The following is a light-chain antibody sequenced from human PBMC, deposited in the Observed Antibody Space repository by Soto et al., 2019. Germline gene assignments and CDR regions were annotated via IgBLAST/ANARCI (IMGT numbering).Light chain of an antibody. CDR3: SSYTSSSTRV. J-gene: IGLJ1*01. Sequence: QSVLTQPPSASASPGQSVTISCTGTSSDVGGYNYVSWYQQHPGKAPKLMIYEVSKRPSGVPDRFSGSKSVNTATLTISRLQAEDEADYYCSSYTSSSTRVFGTGTKVTVL. V-gene: IGLV2-8*01. CDR1: SSDVGGYNY. CDR2: EVS.